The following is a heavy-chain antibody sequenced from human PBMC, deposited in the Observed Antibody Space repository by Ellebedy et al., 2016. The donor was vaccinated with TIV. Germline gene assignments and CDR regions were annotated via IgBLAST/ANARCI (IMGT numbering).Heavy chain of an antibody. CDR3: ARGAQAGDLT. Sequence: MPSETLSLTCTVSGGSISSYYWSWIRQPPGKGLEWIGYIYYSGSTNYNPSLKSRVTISVDTSKNQFSLKLSSVTAADTAVYYWARGAQAGDLTWGQGTLVTISS. J-gene: IGHJ4*02. D-gene: IGHD7-27*01. CDR2: IYYSGST. CDR1: GGSISSYY. V-gene: IGHV4-59*08.